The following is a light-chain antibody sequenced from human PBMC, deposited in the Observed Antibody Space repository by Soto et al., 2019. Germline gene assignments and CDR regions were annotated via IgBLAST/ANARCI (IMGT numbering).Light chain of an antibody. J-gene: IGLJ3*02. CDR2: EVS. CDR3: SSYTSSSTVV. V-gene: IGLV2-14*01. CDR1: SSDIGGYNY. Sequence: QSALTQPASVSGSPRQSITISCTGTSSDIGGYNYVSWYQQHPGKAPKLIIYEVSNRPSGISSRFSGSKSGNTASLTISGLQAEDDSTYYCSSYTSSSTVVFGGGTKVTVL.